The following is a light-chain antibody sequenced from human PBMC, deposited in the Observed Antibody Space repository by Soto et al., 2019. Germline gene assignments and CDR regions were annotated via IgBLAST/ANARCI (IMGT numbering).Light chain of an antibody. Sequence: QSVLTQPASVSWSPGQAIAMSCTGTSSDVGGYNYVSWYQQLPGKAPKLLISEVSNRPSGVSHRFSGSKSGNTASLTISGLQAEDEADYYCSSYRTGGPFVFGTGTKVTVL. CDR1: SSDVGGYNY. CDR3: SSYRTGGPFV. CDR2: EVS. J-gene: IGLJ1*01. V-gene: IGLV2-14*01.